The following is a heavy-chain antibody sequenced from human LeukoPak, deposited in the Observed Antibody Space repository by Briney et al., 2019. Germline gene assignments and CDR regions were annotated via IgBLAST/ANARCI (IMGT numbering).Heavy chain of an antibody. CDR1: GGSISSYY. V-gene: IGHV4-4*07. Sequence: SETLSLTCTVPGGSISSYYWSWIRQPAGKGLEWIGRIYTSGSTNYNPSLKSRVTISVDKSKNQFSLKLSSVTAADTAVYYCARDRGNGDYWGYYYYMDVWGKGTTVTVSS. CDR3: ARDRGNGDYWGYYYYMDV. J-gene: IGHJ6*03. CDR2: IYTSGST. D-gene: IGHD4-17*01.